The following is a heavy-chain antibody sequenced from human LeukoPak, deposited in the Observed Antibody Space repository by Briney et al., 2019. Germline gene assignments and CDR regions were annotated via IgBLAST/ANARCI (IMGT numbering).Heavy chain of an antibody. CDR1: GYTLTELS. CDR2: FDPEDGET. D-gene: IGHD3-10*01. J-gene: IGHJ4*02. CDR3: ATDNPLWSSHPFDY. Sequence: ASVKVSSKVSGYTLTELSMHWVRQAPGKGLEWMGGFDPEDGETIYAQKFQGRVTMTEDTSTDTAYMELSSLRSEDTAVYYCATDNPLWSSHPFDYWGQGTLVTVSS. V-gene: IGHV1-24*01.